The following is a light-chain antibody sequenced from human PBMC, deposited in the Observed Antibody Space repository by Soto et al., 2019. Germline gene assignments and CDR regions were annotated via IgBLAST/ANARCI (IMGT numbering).Light chain of an antibody. CDR3: QQYHTSSIT. J-gene: IGKJ5*01. CDR2: DAS. V-gene: IGKV1-5*01. Sequence: DIQMTPSPSTLSASVGDRVTITCRASQTISSWLAWYQQKPGKAPNLLIYDASTLERGVPSRFSGTGSGTEITLTIDRLQPDDFATYYCQQYHTSSITFGQGTRLEIK. CDR1: QTISSW.